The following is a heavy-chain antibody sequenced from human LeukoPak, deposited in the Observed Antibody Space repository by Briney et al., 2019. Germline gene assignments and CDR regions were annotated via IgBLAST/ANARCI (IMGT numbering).Heavy chain of an antibody. Sequence: ASVKVSCKASGGTFSSYAISWVRQAPGQGLEWMGGIIPIFGTANYAQKFQGRVTITADESTSTAYMELSSLRSEDTAVYYCARDSSLRANAFDIWGQGTMVTVSS. CDR3: ARDSSLRANAFDI. V-gene: IGHV1-69*01. J-gene: IGHJ3*02. CDR2: IIPIFGTA. CDR1: GGTFSSYA. D-gene: IGHD2-15*01.